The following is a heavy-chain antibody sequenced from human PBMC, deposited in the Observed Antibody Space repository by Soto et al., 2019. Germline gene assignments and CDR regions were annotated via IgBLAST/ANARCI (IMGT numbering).Heavy chain of an antibody. CDR3: ARGQPITMVRGVISFPSSFMDV. D-gene: IGHD3-10*01. J-gene: IGHJ6*03. CDR2: INHSGST. Sequence: WETLSLTCAAYGGSFSGYYWSWIRQPPGKGLEWIGEINHSGSTNYNPSLKSRVTISVDTSKNHFSLKLSSVTAADTAVYYCARGQPITMVRGVISFPSSFMDVWGKGTTVTVSS. V-gene: IGHV4-34*01. CDR1: GGSFSGYY.